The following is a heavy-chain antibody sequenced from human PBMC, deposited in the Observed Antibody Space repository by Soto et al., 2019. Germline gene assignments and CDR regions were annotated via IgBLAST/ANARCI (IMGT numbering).Heavy chain of an antibody. CDR1: GFTFSSYA. CDR2: IYSSGST. D-gene: IGHD3-22*01. V-gene: IGHV3-66*01. J-gene: IGHJ5*02. CDR3: ARSPTRTYYAYRFDP. Sequence: GGSLRLSCAASGFTFSSYAMSWVRQAPGKGLEWVSVIYSSGSTYYPDSVKGRFTISRDNSNNILYLQMNSLRAEDTAVYYCARSPTRTYYAYRFDPWGQGTMVTVSS.